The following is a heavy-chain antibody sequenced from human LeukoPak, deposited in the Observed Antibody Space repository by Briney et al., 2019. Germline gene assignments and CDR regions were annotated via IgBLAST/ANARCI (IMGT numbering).Heavy chain of an antibody. CDR1: GGSFSGYY. J-gene: IGHJ4*02. D-gene: IGHD4-11*01. V-gene: IGHV4-34*01. CDR3: ARGYSNYEFDY. CDR2: INHSGST. Sequence: SETPSLTCAVYGGSFSGYYWSWIRQPPGKGLEWIGEINHSGSTNYNPSLKSRVTISVDTSKNQFSLKLSSVTAADTAVYYCARGYSNYEFDYWGQGTLVTVSS.